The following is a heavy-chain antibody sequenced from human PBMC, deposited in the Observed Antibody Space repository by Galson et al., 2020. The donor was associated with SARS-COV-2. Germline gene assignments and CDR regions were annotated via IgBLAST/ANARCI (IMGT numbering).Heavy chain of an antibody. V-gene: IGHV3-23*01. CDR1: GFTFSNFA. CDR3: PKKLGVADGYHWRAFDY. CDR2: ISGSGGTT. D-gene: IGHD5-12*01. Sequence: GESLKISCAASGFTFSNFALTWVRQAPGKGLEWVSTISGSGGTTYYADSVKGRFTISRDNSKNTLYLQMNSLRAEETAVYYCPKKLGVADGYHWRAFDYWGQGTLVTVSS. J-gene: IGHJ4*02.